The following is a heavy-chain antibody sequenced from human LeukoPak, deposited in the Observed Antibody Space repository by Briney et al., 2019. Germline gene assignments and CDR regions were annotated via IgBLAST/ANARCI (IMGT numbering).Heavy chain of an antibody. J-gene: IGHJ4*02. Sequence: ASVKVSCKASGFTFTSSAVQWVRQARGQRLEWIGWIVVGSGNTNYAQKFQERVTITRDMSTSTAYMELSSLRSEDTAVYYCAAASTVVTQSDYWGQGTLVTVSS. D-gene: IGHD4-23*01. CDR2: IVVGSGNT. V-gene: IGHV1-58*01. CDR3: AAASTVVTQSDY. CDR1: GFTFTSSA.